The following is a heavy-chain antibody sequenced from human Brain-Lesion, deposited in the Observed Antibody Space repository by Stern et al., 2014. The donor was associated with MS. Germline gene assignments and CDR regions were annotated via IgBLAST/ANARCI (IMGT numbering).Heavy chain of an antibody. CDR3: ATLSPGAGGNYYRHFDY. J-gene: IGHJ4*02. CDR2: FDPEDGET. V-gene: IGHV1-24*01. CDR1: GYTLTELS. Sequence: VQPVQSGAEVKKPGASVKVSCKVSGYTLTELSMHWVRQAPRKGLESMGGFDPEDGETIYAQKFQGRVTMTEDTSTDTAYMELSSLRSEDTAVYYCATLSPGAGGNYYRHFDYWGQGTLVTVSS. D-gene: IGHD1-26*01.